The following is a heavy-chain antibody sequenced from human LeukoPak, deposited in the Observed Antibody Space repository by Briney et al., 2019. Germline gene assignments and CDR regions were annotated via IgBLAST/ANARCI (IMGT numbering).Heavy chain of an antibody. CDR1: GFTFSSYW. D-gene: IGHD3-22*01. V-gene: IGHV3-74*01. CDR2: INSEDSIT. CDR3: ARGGPYYYDNSGSYYFHY. J-gene: IGHJ4*02. Sequence: GGSLRLSCAASGFTFSSYWMHWVRQAPGKGLVWVSHINSEDSITKYADSVKGRFTISRDNAKNTLYLQMNSLRAEDTAVYYCARGGPYYYDNSGSYYFHYWGQGALVTVSS.